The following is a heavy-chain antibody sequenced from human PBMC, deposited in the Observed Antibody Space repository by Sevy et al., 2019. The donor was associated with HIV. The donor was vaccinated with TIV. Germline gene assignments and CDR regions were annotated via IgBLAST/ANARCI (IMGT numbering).Heavy chain of an antibody. CDR2: IYHSGST. J-gene: IGHJ6*02. D-gene: IGHD5-18*01. CDR1: GYSISSGYY. V-gene: IGHV4-38-2*02. Sequence: TLSLTCTVSGYSISSGYYWGWIRQPPGKGLEWIGSIYHSGSTHYNPSLKSRVTISVDTSKNQFSLKLSSVTAADTAVYYCASTGYSYGYSWYYYYGMDVWGQGTTVTVSS. CDR3: ASTGYSYGYSWYYYYGMDV.